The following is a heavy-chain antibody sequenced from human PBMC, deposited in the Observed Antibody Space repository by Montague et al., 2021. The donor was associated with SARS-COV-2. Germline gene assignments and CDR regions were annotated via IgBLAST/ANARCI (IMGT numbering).Heavy chain of an antibody. CDR2: ISYDGSNK. CDR1: GFIFSSYA. D-gene: IGHD2/OR15-2a*01. V-gene: IGHV3-30*04. J-gene: IGHJ3*02. Sequence: SLRLSLSASGFIFSSYAMHWVRQAPGKGLEWVAVISYDGSNKHYLDSVRGRFTISRDNSKNTLYVQMNSLRVEDSAVYYCARDFYSNTGVGFDIWGQGTMVTVSS. CDR3: ARDFYSNTGVGFDI.